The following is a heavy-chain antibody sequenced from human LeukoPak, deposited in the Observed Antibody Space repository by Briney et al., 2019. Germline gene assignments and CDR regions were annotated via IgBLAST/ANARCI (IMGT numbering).Heavy chain of an antibody. D-gene: IGHD3-10*01. CDR3: ARVGSTEQYYGSGSYFDY. CDR2: ISAYNGNT. CDR1: GYTFTSYG. Sequence: ASVKVSCKASGYTFTSYGISWVRQAPGQGLEWMGWISAYNGNTNYAQKLQGRVTMTTDTSTSTAYMELRSLRSDDTAVYYCARVGSTEQYYGSGSYFDYWGQGTLVTVSS. V-gene: IGHV1-18*01. J-gene: IGHJ4*02.